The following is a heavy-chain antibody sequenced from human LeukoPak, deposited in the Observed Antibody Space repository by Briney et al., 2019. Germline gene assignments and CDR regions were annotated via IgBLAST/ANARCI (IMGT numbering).Heavy chain of an antibody. CDR2: IKQDGSEK. CDR1: GFTFSSYW. Sequence: PGGSLRLSCAASGFTFSSYWMSWVRQVPGKGLEWVANIKQDGSEKYYVDSVKGRFTISRDNAKNSLYLQMNSLRAEDTAVYCRCSWPEFDYWGQGTLVTVSS. D-gene: IGHD6-13*01. CDR3: CSWPEFDY. V-gene: IGHV3-7*01. J-gene: IGHJ4*02.